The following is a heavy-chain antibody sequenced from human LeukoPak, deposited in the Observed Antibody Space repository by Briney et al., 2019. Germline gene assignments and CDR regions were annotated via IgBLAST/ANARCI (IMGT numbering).Heavy chain of an antibody. Sequence: GESLQISCQGSGYSFDNYWIGWVRPMPGKGLEWLGSIYSGDSDSRNSPSFQGQVTISVDRSIRTLYLHWSSLKASDTAMYYCARPTARFGELFFDYWGQGTLVTVSS. CDR3: ARPTARFGELFFDY. CDR1: GYSFDNYW. D-gene: IGHD3-10*01. V-gene: IGHV5-51*01. J-gene: IGHJ4*02. CDR2: IYSGDSDS.